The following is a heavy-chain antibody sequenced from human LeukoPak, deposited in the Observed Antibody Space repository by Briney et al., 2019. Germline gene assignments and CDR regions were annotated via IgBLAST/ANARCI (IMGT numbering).Heavy chain of an antibody. CDR2: IYYSGST. CDR1: GGSISSYH. Sequence: SETLSLTCTVSGGSISSYHWRWMRQPPGKGLVWIGYIYYSGSTKYHPSLKSRVTITVATSKNQFSLKLRSAPAADTAVDYSATLAVFDWQFDYWGQGTLVTVSS. D-gene: IGHD3-9*01. V-gene: IGHV4-59*01. CDR3: ATLAVFDWQFDY. J-gene: IGHJ4*02.